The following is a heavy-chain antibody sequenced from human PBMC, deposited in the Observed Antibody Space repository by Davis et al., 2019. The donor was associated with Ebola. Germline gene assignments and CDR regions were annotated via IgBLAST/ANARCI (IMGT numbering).Heavy chain of an antibody. CDR2: MFNGGST. D-gene: IGHD3-3*01. CDR1: GGSISNYY. CDR3: ARDQGLEWLNWFDP. Sequence: MPSETLSLTCTVSGGSISNYYWTWIRQPPGKGLEWIGYMFNGGSTNYNPSLKSRVTISLDTSKNQFSLMLTSVTAADTAVYYCARDQGLEWLNWFDPWGQGTLVSVSS. V-gene: IGHV4-59*01. J-gene: IGHJ5*02.